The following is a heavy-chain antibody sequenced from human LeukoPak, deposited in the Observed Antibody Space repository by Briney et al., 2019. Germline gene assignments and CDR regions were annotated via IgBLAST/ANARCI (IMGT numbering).Heavy chain of an antibody. CDR1: GFTFSGSW. D-gene: IGHD3-22*01. Sequence: PGGSLRLSCAAFGFTFSGSWMHWVRQAPGKGLVWVSRITNDGSSTTYADFVKGRFTISRDNAKNTLYLQMNSLRAEDTALYYCSYYNSSSNQGHWGQGTLVTVSS. CDR2: ITNDGSST. V-gene: IGHV3-74*01. J-gene: IGHJ4*02. CDR3: SYYNSSSNQGH.